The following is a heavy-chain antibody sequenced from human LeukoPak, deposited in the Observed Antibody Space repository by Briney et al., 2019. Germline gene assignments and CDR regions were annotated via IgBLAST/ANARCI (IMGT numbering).Heavy chain of an antibody. CDR3: ARDEVGAPPIDY. CDR1: GFAFSSHW. J-gene: IGHJ4*02. Sequence: GGSLRLSCEASGFAFSSHWMHWVRQAPGKGLVWVSNINGDGGSTGYADSVKGRFTTSRDNAKNTLHLHMNSLRVEDTAVYYCARDEVGAPPIDYWGQGALVTVSS. D-gene: IGHD1-26*01. CDR2: INGDGGST. V-gene: IGHV3-74*01.